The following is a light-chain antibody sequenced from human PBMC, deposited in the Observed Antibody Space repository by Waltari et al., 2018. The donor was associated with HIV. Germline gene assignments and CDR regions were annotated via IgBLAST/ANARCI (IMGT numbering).Light chain of an antibody. V-gene: IGLV3-27*01. Sequence: SFELTQPSSVSVSPGQTARITCSGDILAKKYVRWLQQRPGQAPLLIIFKDNERPSGSPDRFSGSSTATTVTLTISGVQVEDEAAYYCYSAANYLWVFGGGTRLTVL. CDR3: YSAANYLWV. CDR2: KDN. J-gene: IGLJ3*02. CDR1: ILAKKY.